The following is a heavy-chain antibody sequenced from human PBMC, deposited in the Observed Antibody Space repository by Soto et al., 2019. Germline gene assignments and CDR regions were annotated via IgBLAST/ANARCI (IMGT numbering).Heavy chain of an antibody. CDR3: ARHARGWELPNEIDY. Sequence: QVQLQESGPGLVKPSETLSLTCTVSGGSISSYYWSWIRQPPGKGLEWIGYIYYSGSTNYNPSLKRRVTIAVDTSKTQVSLKLSSVTAADTAVYYCARHARGWELPNEIDYWGQGTLVTVSS. CDR1: GGSISSYY. CDR2: IYYSGST. J-gene: IGHJ4*02. D-gene: IGHD1-26*01. V-gene: IGHV4-59*08.